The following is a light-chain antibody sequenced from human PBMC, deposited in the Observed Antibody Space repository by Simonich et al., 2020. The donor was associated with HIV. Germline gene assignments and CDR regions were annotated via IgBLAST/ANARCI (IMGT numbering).Light chain of an antibody. Sequence: DIVMTQSPDSLAVSLGERATINCKSSQRVLYSSNNKNYLAWYQQKPGQPPKLLIYWASTRESGVPDRFSGSGSGADFTLTISSLQAEDVAVYYCQQYNNWPTFGGGTKVEI. CDR3: QQYNNWPT. CDR2: WAS. J-gene: IGKJ4*01. CDR1: QRVLYSSNNKNY. V-gene: IGKV4-1*01.